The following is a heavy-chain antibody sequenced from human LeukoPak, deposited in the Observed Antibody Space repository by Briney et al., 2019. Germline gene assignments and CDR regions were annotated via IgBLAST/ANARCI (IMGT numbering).Heavy chain of an antibody. D-gene: IGHD4-17*01. J-gene: IGHJ4*02. CDR1: GLRFSSYA. CDR2: ISSSGRTI. Sequence: GGSLRLSCAASGLRFSSYAMSWVRQAPGKGLEWVSYISSSGRTIYYADSVKGRFIISRDNAKNSLYLQMNSLRAEDTAVYYCARYGDRGFDFWGQGTRVTVSS. CDR3: ARYGDRGFDF. V-gene: IGHV3-48*03.